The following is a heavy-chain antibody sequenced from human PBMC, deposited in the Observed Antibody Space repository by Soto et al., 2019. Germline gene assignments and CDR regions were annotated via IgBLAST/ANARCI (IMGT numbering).Heavy chain of an antibody. D-gene: IGHD1-20*01. CDR1: GFTFSNAW. V-gene: IGHV3-15*06. J-gene: IGHJ4*02. Sequence: EVQLVESGGGLVKPGGSLRLSCAASGFTFSNAWMTWVRQAPGKGLEWVGRLKRKTDGGTTKYAAPVKGRFTISRDDSKNTLYLQMDNLTTEDAAVYYGSTDLLLTGLFDKWGQGTLVTVSS. CDR3: STDLLLTGLFDK. CDR2: LKRKTDGGTT.